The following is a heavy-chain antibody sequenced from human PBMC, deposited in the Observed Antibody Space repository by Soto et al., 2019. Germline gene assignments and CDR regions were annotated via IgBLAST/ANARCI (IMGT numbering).Heavy chain of an antibody. CDR3: AKLVDYGDWRVNFDY. Sequence: GGSLRLSCAASGFTFSGYAMSWVRQAPGKGPEWVSGIGPTGASTNYADSVKGRFTISRDDSKNTLYLQMSSLRAEDTAVYYCAKLVDYGDWRVNFDYWGQGTLVTVSS. CDR1: GFTFSGYA. D-gene: IGHD4-17*01. V-gene: IGHV3-23*01. J-gene: IGHJ4*02. CDR2: IGPTGAST.